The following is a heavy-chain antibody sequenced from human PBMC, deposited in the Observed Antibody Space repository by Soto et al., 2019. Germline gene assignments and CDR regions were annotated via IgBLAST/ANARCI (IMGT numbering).Heavy chain of an antibody. V-gene: IGHV1-3*01. CDR2: INAGNGNT. CDR1: GYTFTSYA. J-gene: IGHJ5*02. CDR3: ARDRNSGSYFWFDP. D-gene: IGHD1-26*01. Sequence: VKVSCKASGYTFTSYAMHWVRQAPGQRLEWMGWINAGNGNTKYSQKFQGRVTITRDTSASTAYMELSSLRSEDTAVYYCARDRNSGSYFWFDPWGQGTLVTVSS.